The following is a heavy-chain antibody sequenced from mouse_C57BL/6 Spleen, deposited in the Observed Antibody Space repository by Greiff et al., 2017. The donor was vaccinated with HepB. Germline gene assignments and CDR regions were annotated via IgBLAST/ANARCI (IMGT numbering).Heavy chain of an antibody. CDR3: ARDEPFAY. V-gene: IGHV1-26*01. Sequence: EVQLQQSGPELVKPGASVKISCKASGYTFTDYYMNWVKQSHGKSLEWIGDINPNNGGTRYNQKFKGKATLTVDKSSSTAYMELRSLTSEDSAVYYCARDEPFAYWGQGTLVTVSA. J-gene: IGHJ3*01. CDR1: GYTFTDYY. CDR2: INPNNGGT.